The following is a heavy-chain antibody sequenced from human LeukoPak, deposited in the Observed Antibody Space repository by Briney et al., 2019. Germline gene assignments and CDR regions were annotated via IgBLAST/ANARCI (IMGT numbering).Heavy chain of an antibody. CDR3: VRDREVVSAKAQIDV. D-gene: IGHD3-22*01. CDR1: VFTLSTNL. CDR2: IYKEGNK. Sequence: GGALRLSCAHSVFTLSTNLMSWVRPAPGRGGEGVSVIYKEGNKYYTDPVQGRFTIPRDNSKHTVFLQMNRLRVEATAVDYFVRDREVVSAKAQIDVWGKGTAVSVSS. V-gene: IGHV3-53*01. J-gene: IGHJ6*03.